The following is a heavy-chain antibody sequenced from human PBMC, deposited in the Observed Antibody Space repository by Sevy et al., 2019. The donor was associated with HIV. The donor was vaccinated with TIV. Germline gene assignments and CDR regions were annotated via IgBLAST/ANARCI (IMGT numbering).Heavy chain of an antibody. D-gene: IGHD6-13*01. CDR3: ARDYAPYSSSWYGMDV. J-gene: IGHJ6*02. Sequence: GGSLRLSCAASGFTLSTYGFHWVRQAPGKGLEWISYISSSGSTIYYADSVKGRFTISRDNAKNSLYLQMNSLRAEDTAVYYCARDYAPYSSSWYGMDVWGQGTTVTVSS. CDR1: GFTLSTYG. V-gene: IGHV3-48*04. CDR2: ISSSGSTI.